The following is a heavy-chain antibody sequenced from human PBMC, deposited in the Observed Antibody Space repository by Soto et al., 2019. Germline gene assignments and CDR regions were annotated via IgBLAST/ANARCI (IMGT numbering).Heavy chain of an antibody. V-gene: IGHV3-48*01. Sequence: EVQLVESGGGLVQPGGSLRLSCAGSGFIFSSYSMNWVRQAPGKGLEWLSYIDSSTSPTYYADSVKGRFTISRDNAKNSLCLQMNSLRAEDTAVYYCVRDADKVPPGQHVVHGDYWGQGTVVTVSS. J-gene: IGHJ4*02. CDR2: IDSSTSPT. CDR1: GFIFSSYS. CDR3: VRDADKVPPGQHVVHGDY. D-gene: IGHD6-13*01.